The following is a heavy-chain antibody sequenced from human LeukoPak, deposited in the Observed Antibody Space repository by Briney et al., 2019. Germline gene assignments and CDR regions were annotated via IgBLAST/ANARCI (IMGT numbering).Heavy chain of an antibody. CDR3: AKDTDSSGWYYFDY. V-gene: IGHV3-23*01. Sequence: GGSLRLSCTASGITFSSYAMSWVRQAPGKGLEWVSAISGSGGSTYYADSVKGRFTISRDNSKNTLYLQMNSLRAEDTAVYYCAKDTDSSGWYYFDYWGQGTLVTVSS. D-gene: IGHD6-19*01. CDR1: GITFSSYA. CDR2: ISGSGGST. J-gene: IGHJ4*02.